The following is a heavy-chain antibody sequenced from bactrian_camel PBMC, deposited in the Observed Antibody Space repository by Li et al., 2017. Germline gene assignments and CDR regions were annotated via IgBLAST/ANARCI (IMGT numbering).Heavy chain of an antibody. V-gene: IGHV3S53*01. CDR1: FSSSTLC. Sequence: HVQLVESGGGSVQAGGPLTVSCGFSSSTLCMGWFRQSPGKEREGVAAIDSTGATSYADSAKGRFTISRDNTKTTVYLQMNSLKPEDTATYYCAADRGFCPRDGSNWYDFTYWGQGTQVTVS. D-gene: IGHD6*01. J-gene: IGHJ4*01. CDR3: AADRGFCPRDGSNWYDFTY. CDR2: IDSTGAT.